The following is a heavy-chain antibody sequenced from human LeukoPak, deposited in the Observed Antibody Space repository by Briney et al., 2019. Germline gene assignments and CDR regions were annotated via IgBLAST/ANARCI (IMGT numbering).Heavy chain of an antibody. CDR2: VFYTGKT. CDR1: GGSVSTSDYY. V-gene: IGHV4-39*07. CDR3: ATVCYS. Sequence: PSETLSLTCTVSGGSVSTSDYYWGWIRQSPVKGLEWIGDVFYTGKTNYNPSLRGRATISIDTSKNQFSLKLTYVTAADSAVYYCATVCYSWGQGTLVTVSS. J-gene: IGHJ4*02. D-gene: IGHD2-15*01.